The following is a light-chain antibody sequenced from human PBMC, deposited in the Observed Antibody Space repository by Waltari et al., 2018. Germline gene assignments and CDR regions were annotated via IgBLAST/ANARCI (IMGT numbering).Light chain of an antibody. J-gene: IGLJ3*02. CDR3: TAYTTSATLV. V-gene: IGLV2-14*03. Sequence: QSALSQPASVSGSPGQSVTISCTGPRKDVGSNDYASWYQQHPGRAPKLMIYDVRQRSSGVSNRFSGSRAGNTASLTISGLQTEDEADYYCTAYTTSATLVFGGGTRLTVL. CDR2: DVR. CDR1: RKDVGSNDY.